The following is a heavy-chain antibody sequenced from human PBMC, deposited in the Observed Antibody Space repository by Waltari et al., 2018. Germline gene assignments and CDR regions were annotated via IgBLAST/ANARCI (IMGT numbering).Heavy chain of an antibody. V-gene: IGHV4-39*07. CDR3: ARDKGGVGATLYNWFDP. J-gene: IGHJ5*02. D-gene: IGHD1-26*01. CDR2: IYYSGST. CDR1: GGSISSSSYY. Sequence: QLQLQESGPGLVKPSETLSLTCTVSGGSISSSSYYWGWLRQPPGKGLEWIGSIYYSGSTYYNPSLKSRVTISVDTSKNQFSLKLSSVTAADTAVYYCARDKGGVGATLYNWFDPWGQGTLVTVSS.